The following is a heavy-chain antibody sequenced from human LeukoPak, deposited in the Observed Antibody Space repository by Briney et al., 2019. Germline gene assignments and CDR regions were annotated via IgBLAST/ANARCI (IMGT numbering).Heavy chain of an antibody. CDR2: ISAYNGNT. D-gene: IGHD1-1*01. J-gene: IGHJ3*02. Sequence: ASVKVSCKASAYTFTSYGISWARQAPGQGLEWMGWISAYNGNTNYAQKLQGRVTMTTDTSTSTAYMELRSLRSDDTAVYYCARERYNWNDGRDAFDIWGQGTMLTVSS. V-gene: IGHV1-18*01. CDR1: AYTFTSYG. CDR3: ARERYNWNDGRDAFDI.